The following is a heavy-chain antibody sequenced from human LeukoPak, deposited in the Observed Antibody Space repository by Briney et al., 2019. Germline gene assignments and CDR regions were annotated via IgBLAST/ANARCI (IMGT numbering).Heavy chain of an antibody. CDR1: GYTFTSYY. V-gene: IGHV1-46*01. D-gene: IGHD2-2*02. Sequence: ASVKLSCKASGYTFTSYYMHWVRQPPGQGLEWMGIINPSGGSTSYAQTFQGRVTMTRDMSTSTAYMELSSLRSEDTAVYYCARRYCSSTSWYTSNNWFDPWGQGTLVTVSS. J-gene: IGHJ5*02. CDR2: INPSGGST. CDR3: ARRYCSSTSWYTSNNWFDP.